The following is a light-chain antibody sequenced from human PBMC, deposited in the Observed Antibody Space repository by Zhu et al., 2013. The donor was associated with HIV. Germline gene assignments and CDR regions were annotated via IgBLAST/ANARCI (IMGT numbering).Light chain of an antibody. V-gene: IGLV2-14*01. Sequence: QSALTQPASVSGSLGQSITISCTGTSSDVGAYKYVSWYQQHPGKAPKLMIYEVSDRPSGVSSRFSGSKSGNTASLTISGLQAEDEADYYCCSYAGSSTLVFGGGTKLTVL. J-gene: IGLJ2*01. CDR3: CSYAGSSTLV. CDR1: SSDVGAYKY. CDR2: EVS.